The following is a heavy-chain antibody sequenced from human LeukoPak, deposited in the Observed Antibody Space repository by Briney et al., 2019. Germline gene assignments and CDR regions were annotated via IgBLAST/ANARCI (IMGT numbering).Heavy chain of an antibody. CDR1: GYTFTSYG. D-gene: IGHD3-3*01. Sequence: ASVKVSCKASGYTFTSYGISWVRQAPGQGLEWMGRISAYNGNTNYAQKLQGRVTMTTDTSTSTAYMELRSLRSDDTAVYYCAANYDFWSGPPYGMDVWGQGTTVTVSS. J-gene: IGHJ6*02. V-gene: IGHV1-18*01. CDR3: AANYDFWSGPPYGMDV. CDR2: ISAYNGNT.